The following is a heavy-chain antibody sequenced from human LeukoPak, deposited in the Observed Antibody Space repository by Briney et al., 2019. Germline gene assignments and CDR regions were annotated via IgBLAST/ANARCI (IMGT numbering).Heavy chain of an antibody. V-gene: IGHV3-48*03. CDR1: GFTFSSYE. Sequence: GGSLRLSCAASGFTFSSYEMNWVRQAPGKGLEWVSYISSSGSTIYYADSVKGRFTISRDNSKNTLYLQMNSLRAEDTAVYYCARNHAAGRYYYYYYMDVWGKGTTVTISS. D-gene: IGHD6-13*01. CDR2: ISSSGSTI. CDR3: ARNHAAGRYYYYYYMDV. J-gene: IGHJ6*03.